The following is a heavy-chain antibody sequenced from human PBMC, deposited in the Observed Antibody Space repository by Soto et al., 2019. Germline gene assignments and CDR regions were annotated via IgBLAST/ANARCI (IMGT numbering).Heavy chain of an antibody. CDR3: AKGHGDYVWHYCDY. Sequence: EVQLLESGGGLVQPGGSLRLSCAASGFTLSSYAMSWVRQAPGKGLEWVSSISGSAGSTYYADSVKGRFTISRDNSKNTLYVQMNSLRAEDTAVYYCAKGHGDYVWHYCDYWGQGTLVTVSS. CDR1: GFTLSSYA. CDR2: ISGSAGST. V-gene: IGHV3-23*01. J-gene: IGHJ4*02. D-gene: IGHD4-17*01.